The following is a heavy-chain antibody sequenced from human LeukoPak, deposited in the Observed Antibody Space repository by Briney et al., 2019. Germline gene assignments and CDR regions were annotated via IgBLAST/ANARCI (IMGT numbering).Heavy chain of an antibody. J-gene: IGHJ5*02. D-gene: IGHD1-26*01. CDR3: ARFTQWELRSSWFDP. CDR1: GGSISSYY. Sequence: SETLSLTCTVSGGSISSYYWSWLRQPPGKGLEWIGYIYYSGSTNYNPSLKSRVTISVDTSKNQFSLKLSSVTAADTAVYYCARFTQWELRSSWFDPWGQGTLVTVSS. V-gene: IGHV4-59*08. CDR2: IYYSGST.